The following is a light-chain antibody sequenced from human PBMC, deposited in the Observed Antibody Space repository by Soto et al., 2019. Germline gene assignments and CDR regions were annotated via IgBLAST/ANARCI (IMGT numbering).Light chain of an antibody. Sequence: QSALTQPASVSGSTGQSITISCTGTSSDLDGYNYVSWYQYHPGKAPKLMIYDVSNRPSVISNRFSGSKSGNTASLTICGLQAEDVADYYCSSFTISRNTVIFGGGTKLTVL. J-gene: IGLJ2*01. V-gene: IGLV2-14*01. CDR3: SSFTISRNTVI. CDR1: SSDLDGYNY. CDR2: DVS.